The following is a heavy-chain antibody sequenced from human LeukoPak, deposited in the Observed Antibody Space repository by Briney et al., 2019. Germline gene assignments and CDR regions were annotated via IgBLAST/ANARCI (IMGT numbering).Heavy chain of an antibody. CDR2: INPNSGGT. CDR3: ARSWRFCSGDSCYPIDY. D-gene: IGHD2-15*01. J-gene: IGHJ4*02. Sequence: ASVKVSCKASGNTFTGYYMHWVRQAPGQGLEWMGWINPNSGGTNYAQKFRGRVTMTRDTSISTAYMELSRLRSDDTAVYYCARSWRFCSGDSCYPIDYWGQGTLVTVSS. V-gene: IGHV1-2*02. CDR1: GNTFTGYY.